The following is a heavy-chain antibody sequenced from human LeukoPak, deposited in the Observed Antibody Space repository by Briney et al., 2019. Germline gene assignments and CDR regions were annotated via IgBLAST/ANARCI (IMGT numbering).Heavy chain of an antibody. CDR1: GFTFSSYW. D-gene: IGHD3-10*01. Sequence: PGGSLRLSCAASGFTFSSYWMHWVRQAPGKGLVWVSRINTDGISTSHADSVKGRFTISRDNAKNTLYLQMDSLRAEDTAVYFCARVATGSYDWFDPWGQGTLVTVSS. CDR2: INTDGIST. V-gene: IGHV3-74*01. J-gene: IGHJ5*02. CDR3: ARVATGSYDWFDP.